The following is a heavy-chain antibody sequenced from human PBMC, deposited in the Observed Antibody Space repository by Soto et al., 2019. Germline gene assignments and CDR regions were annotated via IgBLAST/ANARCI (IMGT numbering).Heavy chain of an antibody. V-gene: IGHV3-21*01. J-gene: IGHJ4*02. Sequence: PGGSLRLSCAASGFTFTRYSMNWVRQAPGKGLEWVSSISSTTNYIYYADSMKGRFTVSRDNAKNSVYLEMNSLSAEDTALYYCARDSEDLTSNFDYWRQGTLVTVSS. CDR2: ISSTTNYI. CDR1: GFTFTRYS. CDR3: ARDSEDLTSNFDY.